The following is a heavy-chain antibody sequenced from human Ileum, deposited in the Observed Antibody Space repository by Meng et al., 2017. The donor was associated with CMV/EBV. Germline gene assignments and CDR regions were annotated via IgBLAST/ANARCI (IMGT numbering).Heavy chain of an antibody. CDR1: GFTFKNVW. CDR2: INHDGSYT. D-gene: IGHD3/OR15-3a*01. J-gene: IGHJ5*02. Sequence: GGSLRLSCVTSGFTFKNVWMSWVRQAPGKGLVWVSRINHDGSYTIYADSVKGRFTISRDNAKNTLYLQMNTLRAEDTAVYYCVRENGLDASRGNRFDPWGQGTLVTVSS. V-gene: IGHV3-74*01. CDR3: VRENGLDASRGNRFDP.